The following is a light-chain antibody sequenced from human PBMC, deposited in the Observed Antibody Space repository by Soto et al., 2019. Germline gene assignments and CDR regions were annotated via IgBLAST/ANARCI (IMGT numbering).Light chain of an antibody. CDR2: GAS. CDR1: QTITTY. V-gene: IGKV1-39*01. CDR3: QQTHSTPWT. Sequence: DIPMTQSPSSLSASVGDRVTITCRASQTITTYLNWYQQKPGKAPQLLIYGASSLESGVPSRFTGSGSGKDFTLTITSLQPEDFATYHCQQTHSTPWTFGQGTKVEIK. J-gene: IGKJ1*01.